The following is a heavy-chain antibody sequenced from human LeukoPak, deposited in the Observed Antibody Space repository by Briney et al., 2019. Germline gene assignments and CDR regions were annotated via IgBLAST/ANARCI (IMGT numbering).Heavy chain of an antibody. CDR2: INQGGSVK. CDR1: GCSFRDFW. Sequence: GGSLRLSCAASGCSFRDFWMTWVRQAPGKGLEWVANINQGGSVKYYVDSVKGRFTISRDDAESSLYVQMNSLRDEDTAVYYCARFGYSGWNLEYWGQGTLVTVSS. J-gene: IGHJ4*02. V-gene: IGHV3-7*01. CDR3: ARFGYSGWNLEY. D-gene: IGHD5-12*01.